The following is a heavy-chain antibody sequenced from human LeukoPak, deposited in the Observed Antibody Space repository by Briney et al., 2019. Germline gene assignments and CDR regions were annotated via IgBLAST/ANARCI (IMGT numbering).Heavy chain of an antibody. J-gene: IGHJ4*02. D-gene: IGHD3-22*01. CDR1: GFTFSSYA. V-gene: IGHV3-23*01. CDR3: AKDRPNYYGSNGHYYKLNGDC. CDR2: ITSSVAAT. Sequence: PGRSLRLSCAASGFTFSSYAMSWVRQAPGKGLEWVSSITSSVAATYYADSVKGRFTISRDNSDNTLYLQMNSLRAEDTAVYYCAKDRPNYYGSNGHYYKLNGDCWGQGTLVTVSS.